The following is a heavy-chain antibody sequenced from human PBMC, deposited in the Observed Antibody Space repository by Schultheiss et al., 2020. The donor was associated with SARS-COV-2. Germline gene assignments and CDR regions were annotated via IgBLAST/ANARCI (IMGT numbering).Heavy chain of an antibody. J-gene: IGHJ5*02. CDR2: IHDSGST. D-gene: IGHD3-3*01. Sequence: GSLRLSCTVSGGSITTDYWSWFRQPPGKGLEWIGYIHDSGSTNHNPSLKSRVITSLDTSRNQFSLKLSSVTAADTAVYYCARSTGFLLWFDPWGQGTLVTVSS. CDR1: GGSITTDY. V-gene: IGHV4-4*09. CDR3: ARSTGFLLWFDP.